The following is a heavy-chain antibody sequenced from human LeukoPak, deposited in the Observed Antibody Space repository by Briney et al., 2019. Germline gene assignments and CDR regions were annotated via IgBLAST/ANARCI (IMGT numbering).Heavy chain of an antibody. Sequence: SETLSLTCTVSGVSISSYYWSWIRQPPGKGLEWIGYIYYSGSTNYNPSLKSRVTISVDTSKNQFSLKLSSVTAADTAVYYCARGYSSGWYSSQKFDPWGQGTLVTVSS. CDR3: ARGYSSGWYSSQKFDP. CDR1: GVSISSYY. V-gene: IGHV4-59*01. D-gene: IGHD6-19*01. J-gene: IGHJ5*02. CDR2: IYYSGST.